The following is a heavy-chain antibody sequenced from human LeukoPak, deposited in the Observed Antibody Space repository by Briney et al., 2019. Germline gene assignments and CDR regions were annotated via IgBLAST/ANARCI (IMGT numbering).Heavy chain of an antibody. V-gene: IGHV4-30-2*01. CDR3: ARGGYSGHVQGYFDY. D-gene: IGHD5-12*01. CDR1: GGSISSGGYS. CDR2: IYHSGST. Sequence: SETLSLTCTVSGGSISSGGYSWSWIRQPPGKGLEWIGYIYHSGSTYYNPSLKSRVTISVDRSKNQFSLKLSSVTAADTAVYYCARGGYSGHVQGYFDYWGQGTLVTVSS. J-gene: IGHJ4*02.